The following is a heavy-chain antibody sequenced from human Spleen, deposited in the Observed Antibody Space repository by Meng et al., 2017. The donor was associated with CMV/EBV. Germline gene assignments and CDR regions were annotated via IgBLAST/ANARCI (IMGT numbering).Heavy chain of an antibody. Sequence: SCAASGFTFSSYSMNWVRQAPGKGLEWVSSISSSSSYIYYADSVKGRFTISRDNAKNSLYLQMNSLRAEDTAVYYCARDHYDFWSGYPTDFDYWGQGTLVTVSS. CDR2: ISSSSSYI. CDR1: GFTFSSYS. J-gene: IGHJ4*02. D-gene: IGHD3-3*01. V-gene: IGHV3-21*01. CDR3: ARDHYDFWSGYPTDFDY.